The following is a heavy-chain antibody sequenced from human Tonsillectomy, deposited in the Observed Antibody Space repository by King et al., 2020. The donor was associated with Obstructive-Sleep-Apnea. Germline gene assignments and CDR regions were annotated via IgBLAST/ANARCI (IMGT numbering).Heavy chain of an antibody. Sequence: QLVQSGGGVVQPGRSLRLSCAASGFHFDDYAMHWVRQAPGKGLEWVSGISWSSGSIVYADSVKGRFTISRDNAKNSLYLQMNSLRPEDTALYYCAKASAAVAGLGYFDLWGRGTLVTVSS. CDR3: AKASAAVAGLGYFDL. D-gene: IGHD6-19*01. CDR2: ISWSSGSI. CDR1: GFHFDDYA. J-gene: IGHJ2*01. V-gene: IGHV3-9*01.